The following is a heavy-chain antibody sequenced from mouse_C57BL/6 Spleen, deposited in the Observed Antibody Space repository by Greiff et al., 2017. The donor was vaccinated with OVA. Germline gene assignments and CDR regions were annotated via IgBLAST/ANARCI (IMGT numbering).Heavy chain of an antibody. Sequence: QVHVKQSGAELVRPGASVTLSCKASGYTFTDYEMHWVKQTPVHGLEWIGAIDPETGGTAYNQKFKGKAILTADKSSSTAYMELRRQTSEDSAVYYCKRNDGYDVGAYWGQGTLVTVSA. J-gene: IGHJ3*01. D-gene: IGHD2-2*01. CDR3: KRNDGYDVGAY. V-gene: IGHV1-15*01. CDR2: IDPETGGT. CDR1: GYTFTDYE.